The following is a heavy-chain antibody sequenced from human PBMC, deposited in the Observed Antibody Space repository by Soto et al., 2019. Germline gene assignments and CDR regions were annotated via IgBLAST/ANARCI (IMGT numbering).Heavy chain of an antibody. D-gene: IGHD3-16*02. V-gene: IGHV1-69*13. Sequence: ASVKVSCKASGGTFSSYAISWVRQAPGQGLEWMGGIIPIFGTANYAQKFQGRVTITADESTSTAYMELSSLRSEDTAVYYCARVSYDVSPAYYYGMDVWGQGTTVTVSS. CDR1: GGTFSSYA. CDR3: ARVSYDVSPAYYYGMDV. CDR2: IIPIFGTA. J-gene: IGHJ6*02.